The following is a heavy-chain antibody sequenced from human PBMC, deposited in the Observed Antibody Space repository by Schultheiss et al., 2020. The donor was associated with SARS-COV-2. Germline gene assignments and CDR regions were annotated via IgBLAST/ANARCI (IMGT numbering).Heavy chain of an antibody. J-gene: IGHJ5*02. CDR3: ARGAVVAATS. CDR1: GFTFSDYY. CDR2: IRSKAYGGTT. D-gene: IGHD2-15*01. V-gene: IGHV3-71*01. Sequence: GESLKISCAASGFTFSDYYMSWIRQAPGKGLEWVGFIRSKAYGGTTEYAASVKGRFTISRDDSKSIAYLQMNSLKTEDTAVYYCARGAVVAATSWGQGTLVTVSS.